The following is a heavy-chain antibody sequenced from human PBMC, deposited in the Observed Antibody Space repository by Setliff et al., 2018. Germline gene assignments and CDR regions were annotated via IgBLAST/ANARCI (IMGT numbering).Heavy chain of an antibody. CDR1: GASIGSGSNY. V-gene: IGHV4-61*09. CDR2: FLSSGGT. Sequence: SETLSLTCSVSGASIGSGSNYWSWIRQPAGKGVEWIGHFLSSGGTNYNPSLKNRVSISLDTSKNQFSLNLNSVTAADTAVYFCARDTPHDPVSSNWYRNWFDPWGQGILVTVSS. D-gene: IGHD6-13*01. CDR3: ARDTPHDPVSSNWYRNWFDP. J-gene: IGHJ5*02.